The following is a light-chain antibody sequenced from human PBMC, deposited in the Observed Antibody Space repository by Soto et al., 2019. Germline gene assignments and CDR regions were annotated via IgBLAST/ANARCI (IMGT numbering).Light chain of an antibody. CDR3: HQFASTPRT. J-gene: IGKJ1*01. CDR1: QSVDRNY. Sequence: EIVLTQSPGTLSLSQGESATLSCRASQSVDRNYLAWYQQRPGQAPRLLIYGASSRATCIPPRFSGSGSETEFVLTISGLEADEFAVYYCHQFASTPRTFGQWNKVDNK. V-gene: IGKV3-20*01. CDR2: GAS.